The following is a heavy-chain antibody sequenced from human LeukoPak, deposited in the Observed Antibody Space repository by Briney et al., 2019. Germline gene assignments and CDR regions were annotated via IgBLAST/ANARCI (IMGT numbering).Heavy chain of an antibody. D-gene: IGHD2-15*01. CDR2: ISGSGGST. Sequence: RSGGSLRLSCAASGFTFSSYAMSWVRQAPGKGLEWVSAISGSGGSTYYADSVKGRFTISRDNSKNTLYLQMNSLRAEDTAVYYCAKVKGAEIVVVVAASEPPDAFDIWGQGRMVTVSA. V-gene: IGHV3-23*01. CDR3: AKVKGAEIVVVVAASEPPDAFDI. CDR1: GFTFSSYA. J-gene: IGHJ3*02.